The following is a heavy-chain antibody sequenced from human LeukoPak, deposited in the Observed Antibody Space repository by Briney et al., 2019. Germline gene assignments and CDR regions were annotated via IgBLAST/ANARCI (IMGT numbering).Heavy chain of an antibody. D-gene: IGHD3-10*01. CDR2: INKDGSVK. V-gene: IGHV3-7*01. Sequence: GGSLRLSCAASGFTFSNHWMTWVRQAPEKELEWVADINKDGSVKNQVDSVKGRFTISRDNAKNALYLQMNSLTTEDTAVYYCARGPGYGSRSDYLDYWGQGILVTASS. CDR1: GFTFSNHW. J-gene: IGHJ4*02. CDR3: ARGPGYGSRSDYLDY.